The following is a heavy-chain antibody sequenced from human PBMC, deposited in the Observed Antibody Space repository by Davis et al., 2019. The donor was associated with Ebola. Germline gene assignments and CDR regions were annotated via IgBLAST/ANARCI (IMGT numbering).Heavy chain of an antibody. CDR2: IDWDGDQ. J-gene: IGHJ4*02. V-gene: IGHV2-70*04. Sequence: SGPTLVKPTETLTLTCSFSGFSLATTDMRVSWIRQSPGKALEWLARIDWDGDQFYRTSLKTRLTISKDTSKNQVVLTMTNMGPVDTATYYCALTTGGTRAWGDWGQGTLVTVSP. CDR1: GFSLATTDMR. CDR3: ALTTGGTRAWGD. D-gene: IGHD1-7*01.